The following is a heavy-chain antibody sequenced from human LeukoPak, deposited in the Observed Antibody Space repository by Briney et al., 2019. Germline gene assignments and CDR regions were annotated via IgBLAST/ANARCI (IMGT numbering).Heavy chain of an antibody. J-gene: IGHJ4*02. CDR2: ISGFGGST. V-gene: IGHV3-23*01. Sequence: GGSLRLSCAASGLTFSSYSMNWVRQAPGKGLEWVSGISGFGGSTYYAPSVKGRLTISRDNFGNMLYLHLDSLRVEDTAIYYCARRSGSSWSSFDYWGQGALVTVSS. CDR3: ARRSGSSWSSFDY. CDR1: GLTFSSYS. D-gene: IGHD6-13*01.